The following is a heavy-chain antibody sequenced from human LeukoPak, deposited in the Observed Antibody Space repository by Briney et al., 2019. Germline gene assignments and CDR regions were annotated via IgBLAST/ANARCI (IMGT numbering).Heavy chain of an antibody. J-gene: IGHJ6*02. CDR3: ARGVDTVNYYYYYGMDV. CDR1: GYSFTSYW. D-gene: IGHD5-18*01. CDR2: IYPGDSDT. V-gene: IGHV5-51*01. Sequence: GESLKISCKGSGYSFTSYWIGWVRQMPGKGLEWMGIIYPGDSDTRYSPSFQGQVTISADKSISTAYLQWSSLKASDTAMYYCARGVDTVNYYYYYGMDVWGQGTTVTVSS.